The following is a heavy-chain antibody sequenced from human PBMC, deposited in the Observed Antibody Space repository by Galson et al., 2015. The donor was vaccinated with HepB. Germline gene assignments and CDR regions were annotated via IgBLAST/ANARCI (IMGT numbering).Heavy chain of an antibody. CDR2: ISYDGSST. CDR1: GFIFGSYA. D-gene: IGHD4-17*01. V-gene: IGHV3-30-3*01. CDR3: ARTYDYGDYSPISEFDY. Sequence: SLRLSCAASGFIFGSYAMHWVRQAPGKGLEWVAVISYDGSSTYYADSVKGRFTISRDHLKKTLWLQMNSLRAEDTAVYYCARTYDYGDYSPISEFDYWGQGTLVTVSS. J-gene: IGHJ4*02.